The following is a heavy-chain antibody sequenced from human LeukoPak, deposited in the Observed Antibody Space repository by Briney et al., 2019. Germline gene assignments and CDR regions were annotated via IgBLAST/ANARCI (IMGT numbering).Heavy chain of an antibody. D-gene: IGHD1-26*01. CDR2: IKEDGSEK. CDR3: ARDLLGWELHYFDY. Sequence: GGSLRLSCAASGFTFSSYWMSWVRQAPGKGLEWVANIKEDGSEKRDVDSVKGRFTISRDNAKNSLYLQMNSLRVEDTAVYYCARDLLGWELHYFDYWGQGTLVTVSS. CDR1: GFTFSSYW. J-gene: IGHJ4*02. V-gene: IGHV3-7*01.